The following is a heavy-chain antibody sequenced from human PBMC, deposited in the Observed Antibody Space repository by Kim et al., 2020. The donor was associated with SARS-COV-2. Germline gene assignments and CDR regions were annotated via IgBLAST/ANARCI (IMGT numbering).Heavy chain of an antibody. D-gene: IGHD5-12*01. V-gene: IGHV3-30-3*01. CDR3: ARGEGGVATTFDY. Sequence: GGSLRLSCAASGFTFSSYAMHWVRQAPGKGLEWVAVISYDGSNKYYADSVKGRFTISRDNSKNTLYLQMNSLRAEDTAVYYCARGEGGVATTFDYWGQGTLVTVSS. CDR2: ISYDGSNK. CDR1: GFTFSSYA. J-gene: IGHJ4*02.